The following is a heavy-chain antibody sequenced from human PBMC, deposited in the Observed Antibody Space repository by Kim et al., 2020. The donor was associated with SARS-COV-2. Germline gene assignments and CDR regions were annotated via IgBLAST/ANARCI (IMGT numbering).Heavy chain of an antibody. CDR3: ARGRGGFCSGGSCYSGLEY. V-gene: IGHV3-30*01. D-gene: IGHD2-15*01. J-gene: IGHJ4*02. Sequence: KGRFTIARDNSRNTVYLQMNSLRTEDTAVYYCARGRGGFCSGGSCYSGLEYWGQGALVTVSS.